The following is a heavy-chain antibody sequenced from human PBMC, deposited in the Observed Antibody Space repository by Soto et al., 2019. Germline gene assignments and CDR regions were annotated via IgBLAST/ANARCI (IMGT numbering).Heavy chain of an antibody. CDR2: IYYSGST. CDR1: GGSISSYY. V-gene: IGHV4-59*01. J-gene: IGHJ3*02. D-gene: IGHD7-27*01. CDR3: ARGTGGDAFDI. Sequence: SETLSLTCTVSGGSISSYYWSWIRQPPGKGLEWIGYIYYSGSTNYNPSLKSRVTISVDTSKNQFSLKLSSVTAADTAVYYWARGTGGDAFDIWGQGTMVTVSS.